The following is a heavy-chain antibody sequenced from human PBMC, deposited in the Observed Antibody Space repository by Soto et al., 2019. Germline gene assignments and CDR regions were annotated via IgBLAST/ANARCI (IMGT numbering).Heavy chain of an antibody. V-gene: IGHV3-23*01. J-gene: IGHJ4*02. D-gene: IGHD2-15*01. CDR2: ISGSGGST. Sequence: EVQLLESGGGLVQPGGSLRLSCAASGFTFSSYAMSWVRQAPGKGLEWVSAISGSGGSTYYADSVKGRFTISRDNSKNTVYLQMTRLRAEDTAVYYCEKESGGIGGSFDYWGQGTLVTVSS. CDR3: EKESGGIGGSFDY. CDR1: GFTFSSYA.